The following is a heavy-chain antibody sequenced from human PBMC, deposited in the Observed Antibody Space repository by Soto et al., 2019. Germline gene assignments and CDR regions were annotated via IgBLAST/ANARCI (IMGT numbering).Heavy chain of an antibody. CDR1: GFTFSSYA. Sequence: QVQLVESGGGVVQPGRSLRLSCAASGFTFSSYAMHWVRQAPGKGLEWVAVISYDGSKKYYADSVKGRFTISRDNSKNTLYLQMNSLRAEDTAVYYCARDRDYYGSGSYPYYYYGMDVWGQGTTVTVSS. D-gene: IGHD3-10*01. CDR3: ARDRDYYGSGSYPYYYYGMDV. CDR2: ISYDGSKK. J-gene: IGHJ6*02. V-gene: IGHV3-30-3*01.